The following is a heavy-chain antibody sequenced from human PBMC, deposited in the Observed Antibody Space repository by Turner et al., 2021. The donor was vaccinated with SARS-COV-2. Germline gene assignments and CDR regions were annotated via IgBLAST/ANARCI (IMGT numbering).Heavy chain of an antibody. V-gene: IGHV1-24*01. CDR2: FYPEDAET. J-gene: IGHJ4*02. CDR1: GYTLIELS. CDR3: ATGYAYCGGDCSIDY. D-gene: IGHD2-21*02. Sequence: QVQLVQSGAEVKKPGASVKVSCKVSGYTLIELSMHWVRQAPGKGLEWMGGFYPEDAETIYAQKFQGRVTMTEDTSTDTAYMELSSLRSEDTAVYYCATGYAYCGGDCSIDYWGQGTLVTVSS.